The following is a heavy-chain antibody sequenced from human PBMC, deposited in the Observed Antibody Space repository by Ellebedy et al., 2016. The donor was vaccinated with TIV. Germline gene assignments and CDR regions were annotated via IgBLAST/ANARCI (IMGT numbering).Heavy chain of an antibody. J-gene: IGHJ6*03. D-gene: IGHD6-6*01. CDR1: GGSFSGYY. CDR3: ARGVGVAARPDYYYYMDV. V-gene: IGHV4-34*01. Sequence: SETLSLTXAVYGGSFSGYYWSWIRQPPGKGLEWIGEINHSGSTNYNPSLKSRVTISVDTSKNQLSLKLSSVTAADTAVYYCARGVGVAARPDYYYYMDVWGKGTTVTVSS. CDR2: INHSGST.